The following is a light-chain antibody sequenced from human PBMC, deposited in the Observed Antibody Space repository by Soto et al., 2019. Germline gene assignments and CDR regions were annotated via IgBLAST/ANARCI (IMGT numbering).Light chain of an antibody. CDR3: SSDTTSSTLI. CDR2: EVN. J-gene: IGLJ2*01. V-gene: IGLV2-14*01. Sequence: QCALTQPASVSGSPGQSITISCTGTSSDIGGYNYVSWYQQHPGKAPKLLIHEVNNRPSGVPIRFSGSKSGNTASLTISGLQAEDEADYYCSSDTTSSTLIFGGGTKVTVL. CDR1: SSDIGGYNY.